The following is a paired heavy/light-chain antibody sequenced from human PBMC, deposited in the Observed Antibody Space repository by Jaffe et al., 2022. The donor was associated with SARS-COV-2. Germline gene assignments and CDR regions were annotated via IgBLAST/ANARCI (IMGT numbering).Light chain of an antibody. Sequence: QAGLTQPPSVSKDLRQTATLTCTGNSNNVGNQGVAWLQQHQGHPPKLLSYRNNNRPSGVSERFSASRSGNTASLTITGLQPEDEADYYCSAWDSSLSAWVFGGGTKLTVL. CDR1: SNNVGNQG. V-gene: IGLV10-54*04. J-gene: IGLJ3*02. CDR2: RNN. CDR3: SAWDSSLSAWV.
Heavy chain of an antibody. CDR1: GFSFNNYG. J-gene: IGHJ3*02. CDR3: VKGSSGGSPEAFDI. CDR2: VSTSGDT. D-gene: IGHD3-16*01. V-gene: IGHV3-23*01. Sequence: EVQLLESGGGLVQPGGSLRLSCAASGFSFNNYGMNWVRQAPGKGLEWVSGVSTSGDTFYADSVRGRFTISRDSSYVTLYLQMHSLRAEDTAVYYCVKGSSGGSPEAFDIWGQGTMVTVSS.